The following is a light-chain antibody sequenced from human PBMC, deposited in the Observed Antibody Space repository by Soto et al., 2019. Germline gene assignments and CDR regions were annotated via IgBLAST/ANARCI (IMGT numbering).Light chain of an antibody. Sequence: QSVLTQPPSASGTPGQRVTISCSGSTSTIGSKTLNWYQQLPGSAPKLLIYTTNQRPSGVPDRFSGSKSGTSASLAISGLQSEDEADYYCSSYAGSSNVFGTGTKLTVL. CDR2: TTN. V-gene: IGLV1-44*01. J-gene: IGLJ1*01. CDR1: TSTIGSKT. CDR3: SSYAGSSNV.